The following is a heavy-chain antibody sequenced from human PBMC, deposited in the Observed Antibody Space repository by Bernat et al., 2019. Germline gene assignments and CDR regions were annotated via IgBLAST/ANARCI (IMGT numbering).Heavy chain of an antibody. CDR3: ARDHYDILHGYYIRGGGSDY. CDR1: GFTFSSYW. CDR2: IKQDGSEK. J-gene: IGHJ4*02. V-gene: IGHV3-7*01. D-gene: IGHD3-9*01. Sequence: EVQLVESGGGLVQPGGSLRLSCAASGFTFSSYWMSWVRQAPGKGLEWVANIKQDGSEKYYVDAVKGRFTISRDNAKNSLYLQMNSLRAEDTAVYYCARDHYDILHGYYIRGGGSDYWGQGTLVTVSS.